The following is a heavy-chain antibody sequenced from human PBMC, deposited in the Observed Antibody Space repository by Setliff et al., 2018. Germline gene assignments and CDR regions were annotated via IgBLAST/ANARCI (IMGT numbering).Heavy chain of an antibody. V-gene: IGHV4-39*07. CDR1: GGSISSSSYY. CDR3: ARRATYYNFWSGYYDY. CDR2: IYYSGST. Sequence: SETLSLTCTVSGGSISSSSYYWGWIRQPPGKGLEWIGSIYYSGSTYYNPSLKSRVTISVDTSKNQFSLKLSSVTAADTAVYYCARRATYYNFWSGYYDYWGQGTLVTVPQ. J-gene: IGHJ4*02. D-gene: IGHD3-3*01.